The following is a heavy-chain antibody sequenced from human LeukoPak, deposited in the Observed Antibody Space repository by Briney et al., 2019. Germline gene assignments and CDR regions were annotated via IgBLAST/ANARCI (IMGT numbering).Heavy chain of an antibody. Sequence: SETLSLTCSVSGGSISSYYWSWIRQPPGKGLEWIGYIYHSGSTNYNPSLKSRVTISVDTSKNQFSLKLSSVTAADMAVYYCAKAVVVSTTRLGPFDTWGQGTMVTVSS. D-gene: IGHD3-22*01. V-gene: IGHV4-59*12. CDR1: GGSISSYY. CDR3: AKAVVVSTTRLGPFDT. CDR2: IYHSGST. J-gene: IGHJ3*02.